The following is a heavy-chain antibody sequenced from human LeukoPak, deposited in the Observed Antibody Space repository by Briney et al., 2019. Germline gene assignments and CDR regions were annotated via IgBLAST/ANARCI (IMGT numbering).Heavy chain of an antibody. Sequence: GGSLRLSCAASGFTFSSYDMHWVRQATGKGLEWVSAIGTAGDTYYPGSVKGRFTISRENAKNSLYLQMNSLRAGDTAVYYCARSKGLWFGELSFDYWGQGTLVTVSS. D-gene: IGHD3-10*01. CDR1: GFTFSSYD. J-gene: IGHJ4*02. CDR2: IGTAGDT. V-gene: IGHV3-13*01. CDR3: ARSKGLWFGELSFDY.